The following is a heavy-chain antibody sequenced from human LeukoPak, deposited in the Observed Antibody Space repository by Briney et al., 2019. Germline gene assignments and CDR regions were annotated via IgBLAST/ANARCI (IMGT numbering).Heavy chain of an antibody. CDR2: ISYDGSNK. Sequence: EGSLRLSCAASGFTFSSYGMHWVRQAPGKGLEWVAVISYDGSNKYYADSVKGRFTISRDNSKNTLYLQMNSLRAEDTAVYYCAKPWYYYDSSGYYGWYFDLWGRGTLVTVSS. V-gene: IGHV3-30*18. CDR3: AKPWYYYDSSGYYGWYFDL. J-gene: IGHJ2*01. CDR1: GFTFSSYG. D-gene: IGHD3-22*01.